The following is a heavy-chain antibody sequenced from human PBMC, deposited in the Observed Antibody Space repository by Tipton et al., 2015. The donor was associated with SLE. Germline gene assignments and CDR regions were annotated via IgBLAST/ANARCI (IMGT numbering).Heavy chain of an antibody. CDR3: YSSGWYPYYFDY. Sequence: GLVKPSETLSLTCTVSGGSISSHYWSWIRQPPGKGLEWIGYIYYSGSTNYNPSLKSRVTISVDTSKNQFSLKLTSVTAADTAVYYCYSSGWYPYYFDYWGQGTLVTVSS. J-gene: IGHJ4*02. CDR2: IYYSGST. CDR1: GGSISSHY. V-gene: IGHV4-59*11. D-gene: IGHD6-19*01.